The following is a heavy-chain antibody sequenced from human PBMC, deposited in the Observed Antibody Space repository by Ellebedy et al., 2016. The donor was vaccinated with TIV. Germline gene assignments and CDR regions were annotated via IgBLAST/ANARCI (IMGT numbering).Heavy chain of an antibody. CDR2: IYYSGST. CDR3: ARGPITMVRGVITHYYYYGMDV. Sequence: SETLSLXCTVSGGSVSSGSYYWSWIRQPPGKGLEWIGYIYYSGSTNYNPSLKSRVTISVDTSKNQFSLKLSSVTAADTAVYYCARGPITMVRGVITHYYYYGMDVWGQGTTVTVSS. V-gene: IGHV4-61*01. D-gene: IGHD3-10*01. J-gene: IGHJ6*02. CDR1: GGSVSSGSYY.